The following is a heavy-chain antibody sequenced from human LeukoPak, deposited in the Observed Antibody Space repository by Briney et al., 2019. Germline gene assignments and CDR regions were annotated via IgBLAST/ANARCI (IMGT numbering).Heavy chain of an antibody. V-gene: IGHV3-33*01. CDR2: IWYDGSNK. CDR1: GFTFSSYG. CDR3: ATAPYYYGSGSYPYYYGMDV. Sequence: GGSLRLSCAASGFTFSSYGMHWVRQAPGKGLEWVAVIWYDGSNKYYADSVKGRFTISRDNSKNTLYLQMNSLRAEDTAVYYCATAPYYYGSGSYPYYYGMDVWGQGTTVTVSS. J-gene: IGHJ6*02. D-gene: IGHD3-10*01.